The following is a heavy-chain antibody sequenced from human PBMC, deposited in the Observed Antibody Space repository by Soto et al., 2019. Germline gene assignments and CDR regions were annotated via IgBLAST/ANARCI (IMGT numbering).Heavy chain of an antibody. Sequence: ASVKVSCKASGYTFTSYYMHWVRQAPGQGLEWMGIINPSGGSTSYAQKFQGRVTMTRDTSTSTVYMELSSLRSEDTAVYYCARGLGTGTFSLFDMDVWGKGTTVTVSS. CDR3: ARGLGTGTFSLFDMDV. V-gene: IGHV1-46*03. CDR1: GYTFTSYY. D-gene: IGHD1-1*01. CDR2: INPSGGST. J-gene: IGHJ6*03.